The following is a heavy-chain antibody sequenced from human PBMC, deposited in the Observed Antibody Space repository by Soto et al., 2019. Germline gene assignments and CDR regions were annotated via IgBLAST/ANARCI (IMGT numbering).Heavy chain of an antibody. D-gene: IGHD6-6*01. V-gene: IGHV4-59*01. J-gene: IGHJ6*02. CDR2: IYYSGST. CDR3: ASSGIAARPYYYYGMDV. CDR1: GGSISSYY. Sequence: PSETLSLTCTVSGGSISSYYWSWIRQPPGKGLEWIGYIYYSGSTNYNPSLKSRVTISVDTSKNQFSLKLSSVTAADTAVYYCASSGIAARPYYYYGMDVRAQRTTVTVSS.